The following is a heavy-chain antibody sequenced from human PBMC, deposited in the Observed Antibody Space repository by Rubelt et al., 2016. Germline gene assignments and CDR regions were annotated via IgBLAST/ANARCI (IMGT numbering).Heavy chain of an antibody. CDR3: ARETGRDWYFDL. CDR1: GFTFSSNW. CDR2: INTDGTTI. Sequence: EVQLVESGGCLVQPGGSLRLSCVASGFTFSSNWMHWVRQAPGNGLVWVSRINTDGTTIAYADAVKGRFTISRDNAKNTLYLQLNSLRAEDTAVYYCARETGRDWYFDLWGCGTLVTVSS. V-gene: IGHV3-74*01. J-gene: IGHJ2*01.